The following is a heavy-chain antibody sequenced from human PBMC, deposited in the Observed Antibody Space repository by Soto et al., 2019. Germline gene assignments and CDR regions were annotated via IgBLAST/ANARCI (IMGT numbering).Heavy chain of an antibody. V-gene: IGHV1-46*01. Sequence: ASVKVSCKASGYTFTSYYMHWVRQAPGQGLEWMGIINPSGGSTSYAQKFQGRVTMTRDTSTSIVYMELSSLRSEDTAVYYCARDLSTDTGFDLWGQGTLVTVSS. CDR1: GYTFTSYY. CDR2: INPSGGST. D-gene: IGHD4-17*01. CDR3: ARDLSTDTGFDL. J-gene: IGHJ5*02.